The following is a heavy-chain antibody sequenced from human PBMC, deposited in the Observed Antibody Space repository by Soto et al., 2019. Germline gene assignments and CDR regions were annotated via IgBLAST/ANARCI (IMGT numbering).Heavy chain of an antibody. CDR1: GNSISSRGSY. V-gene: IGHV4-39*01. Sequence: SETLSLTCTVSGNSISSRGSYWSWISQRPGKGLEWIGSIYYSGSTYYNPSRKSRVTISVDTSKNQCSLKLSSVTAADTAVYYCATVRFLEWLYAMDVWGKGTTVTVSS. D-gene: IGHD3-3*01. CDR3: ATVRFLEWLYAMDV. J-gene: IGHJ6*03. CDR2: IYYSGST.